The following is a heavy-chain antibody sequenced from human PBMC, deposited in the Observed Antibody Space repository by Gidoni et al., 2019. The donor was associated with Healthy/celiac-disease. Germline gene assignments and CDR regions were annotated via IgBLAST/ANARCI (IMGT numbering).Heavy chain of an antibody. V-gene: IGHV3-23*01. Sequence: EVQLLESGGGLVQPGGSLRLSCAASGFTFSSYAMRWVRQAPGKGLEWGSAISGRWGSTYSADSVKGRLTISRDNSKNTLYLQMNSLRAEDTAVYYCAGRTLKPAFDIWGQGTMVTVSS. CDR3: AGRTLKPAFDI. CDR1: GFTFSSYA. J-gene: IGHJ3*02. CDR2: ISGRWGST.